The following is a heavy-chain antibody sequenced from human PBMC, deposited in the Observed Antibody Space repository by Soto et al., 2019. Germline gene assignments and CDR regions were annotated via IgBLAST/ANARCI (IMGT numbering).Heavy chain of an antibody. CDR3: ARQFTGTTIPFDY. CDR1: GYTFTSYA. D-gene: IGHD1-1*01. V-gene: IGHV1-3*01. Sequence: QVQLVQSGAEVKKPGASVKISCKASGYTFTSYAIHWVRQAPGQRLEWMAWINAGNGKTQYSQKFQGRVTITRDTSANTAYMELSSLRPEDTALYYCARQFTGTTIPFDYWGQGTLVTVSS. CDR2: INAGNGKT. J-gene: IGHJ4*02.